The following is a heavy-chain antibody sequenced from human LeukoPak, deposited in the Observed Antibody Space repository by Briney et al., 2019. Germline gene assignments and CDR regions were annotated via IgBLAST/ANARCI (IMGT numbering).Heavy chain of an antibody. Sequence: GGSLRLSCAASGFTFNNYAMSWVRQAPGKGLVWVSRINSDGRTTTYADSVKGRFTISRDNAKNTLYLQMNSLRAEDTAVYYCAMIKEGWGQGTLVTVSS. CDR2: INSDGRTT. J-gene: IGHJ4*02. D-gene: IGHD3-22*01. V-gene: IGHV3-74*01. CDR1: GFTFNNYA. CDR3: AMIKEG.